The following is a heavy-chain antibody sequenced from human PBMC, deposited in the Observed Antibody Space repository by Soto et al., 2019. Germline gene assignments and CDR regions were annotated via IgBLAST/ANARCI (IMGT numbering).Heavy chain of an antibody. CDR3: SRRYCRFVKCQRNDGFDI. CDR1: GFTFSTHV. Sequence: QVQLVESGGGVVQPGRALRLSCAVFGFTFSTHVFHWVRQAPGKGLEWVAVMSADGRTIYYAYSVKGRFTISRDNSQNTVFLQMNSLRAEDSAVYYCSRRYCRFVKCQRNDGFDIWGQGTMVTVSS. V-gene: IGHV3-30*19. J-gene: IGHJ3*02. D-gene: IGHD2-15*01. CDR2: MSADGRTI.